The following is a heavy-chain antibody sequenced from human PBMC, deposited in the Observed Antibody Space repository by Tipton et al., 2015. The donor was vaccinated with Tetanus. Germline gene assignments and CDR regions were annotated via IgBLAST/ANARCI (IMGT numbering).Heavy chain of an antibody. CDR1: GYTFTSYH. D-gene: IGHD1-1*01. CDR3: ATVGAGLRRREGPLDS. CDR2: VSAYNGNT. V-gene: IGHV1-18*01. Sequence: QLVQSGPEVKKPGASVKVSCKASGYTFTSYHITWVRQAPGQRPEWMGWVSAYNGNTNYTQKFQGRLTMTTDASTNTAYLELRSLKSVDTAVYYCATVGAGLRRREGPLDSWGQGTMVTVSS. J-gene: IGHJ3*02.